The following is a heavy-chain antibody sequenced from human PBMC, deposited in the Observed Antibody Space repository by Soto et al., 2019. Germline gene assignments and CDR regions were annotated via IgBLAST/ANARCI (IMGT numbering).Heavy chain of an antibody. CDR2: ISAYNGNT. V-gene: IGHV1-18*01. CDR1: GYTFTSYG. D-gene: IGHD3-3*01. J-gene: IGHJ6*03. CDR3: ARVDFWSGYYNMDV. Sequence: ASVKVSCKASGYTFTSYGISWVRQAPGQGLEWMGWISAYNGNTNYAQKLQGRVTMTSDTSTSTAYMELRSLRSDDTAVYYCARVDFWSGYYNMDVWGKGTTVTVSS.